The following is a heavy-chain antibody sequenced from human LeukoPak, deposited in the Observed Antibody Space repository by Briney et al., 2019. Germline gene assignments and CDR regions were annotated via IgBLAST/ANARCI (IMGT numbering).Heavy chain of an antibody. CDR1: GGSISSSDNY. D-gene: IGHD3-22*01. J-gene: IGHJ5*02. CDR3: ARGSGTYYYDSGGYLNWFDP. CDR2: IYYTGST. V-gene: IGHV4-39*01. Sequence: PSETLSLTCTVSGGSISSSDNYWGWIRQPPGKGLEWVGTIYYTGSTYYNPSLKSRVTISEDTSRNQFSLKLNSVTAADTAGYYCARGSGTYYYDSGGYLNWFDPWGQGILVTVSS.